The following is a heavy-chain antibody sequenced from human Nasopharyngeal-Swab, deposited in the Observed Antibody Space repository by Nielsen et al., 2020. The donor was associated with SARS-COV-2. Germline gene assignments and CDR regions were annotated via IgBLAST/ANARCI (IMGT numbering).Heavy chain of an antibody. V-gene: IGHV4-39*01. D-gene: IGHD2-8*01. CDR3: ARTNTERPNFDS. CDR2: IYYTGNT. Sequence: SETLSLTCTVSGGSVSGSTYYWGWVRQPPGKGLEWIANIYYTGNTYYSPSLKSRVTISADTSRSQFSLTLSSMTAEDRAVYYCARTNTERPNFDSWGQGLLVTVSS. J-gene: IGHJ4*02. CDR1: GGSVSGSTYY.